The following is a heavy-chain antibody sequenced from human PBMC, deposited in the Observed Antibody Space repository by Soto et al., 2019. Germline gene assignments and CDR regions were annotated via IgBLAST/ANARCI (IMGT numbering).Heavy chain of an antibody. CDR1: GGSISSYY. V-gene: IGHV4-59*01. J-gene: IGHJ6*02. D-gene: IGHD1-7*01. Sequence: SETLSLTCTVSGGSISSYYWSWIRQPPGKGLEWIGYIYYSGSTNYNPSLKSRVTISVDTSKNQFSLKLSSVTAADTAVYYCARFRGLELHFYYYGMDVWGQGTTVTVSS. CDR2: IYYSGST. CDR3: ARFRGLELHFYYYGMDV.